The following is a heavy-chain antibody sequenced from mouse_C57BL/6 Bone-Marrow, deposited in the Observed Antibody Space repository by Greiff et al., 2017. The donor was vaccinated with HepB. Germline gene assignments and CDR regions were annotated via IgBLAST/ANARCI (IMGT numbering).Heavy chain of an antibody. CDR1: GFTFSSYA. CDR3: ARGANWDVGFAY. V-gene: IGHV5-4*03. D-gene: IGHD4-1*01. CDR2: ISDGGSYT. Sequence: EVMLVESGGGLVKPGGSLKLSCAASGFTFSSYAMSWVRQTPEKRLEWVATISDGGSYTYYPDNVKGRFTISRDNAKNNLYLQMSHLKSEDTAMYYCARGANWDVGFAYWGQGTLVTVSA. J-gene: IGHJ3*01.